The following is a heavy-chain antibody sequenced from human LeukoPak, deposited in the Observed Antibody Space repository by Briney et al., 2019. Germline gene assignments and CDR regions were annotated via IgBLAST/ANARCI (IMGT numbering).Heavy chain of an antibody. V-gene: IGHV3-21*01. J-gene: IGHJ6*01. CDR1: GFTFSSYS. D-gene: IGHD3-22*01. CDR2: ISSSSRYI. CDR3: ARDSDFDSSGYYPYYYYYYKMDV. Sequence: GGSLRRSCAASGFTFSSYSMNWVRQAPGKGLEWVSSISSSSRYIYYADSVKGRFTISRDNAKNSLFLQMNSLRAEDTAVYYCARDSDFDSSGYYPYYYYYYKMDVWVQGSTVTVCS.